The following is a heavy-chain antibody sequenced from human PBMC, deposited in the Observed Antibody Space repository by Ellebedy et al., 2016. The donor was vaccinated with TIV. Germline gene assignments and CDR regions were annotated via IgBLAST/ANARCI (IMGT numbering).Heavy chain of an antibody. Sequence: PGGSLRFSCGGSGFMFSDYWMLWVRQTPGKGLVCVSRINHDGSSTIYADSVKGRFTISRDNAKSTLYLQMSSLGVEDTAVYYCARGAEHTTSSGGFRWFDPWGHGNLVTVS. CDR1: GFMFSDYW. V-gene: IGHV3-74*01. CDR2: INHDGSST. J-gene: IGHJ5*02. CDR3: ARGAEHTTSSGGFRWFDP. D-gene: IGHD6-6*01.